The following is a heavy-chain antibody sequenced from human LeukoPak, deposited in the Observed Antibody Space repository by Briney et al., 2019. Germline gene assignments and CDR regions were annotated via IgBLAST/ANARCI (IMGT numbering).Heavy chain of an antibody. J-gene: IGHJ4*02. CDR1: AYTFTSYA. CDR2: INAGNGNT. D-gene: IGHD3-22*01. CDR3: ARASYYYDSSGGDY. V-gene: IGHV1-3*01. Sequence: ASVKVSCTASAYTFTSYALHWVRQAPGQRLERMGWINAGNGNTKYSQKFQGRVTITRDTSASTAYMELSSLRSEDTAVYYCARASYYYDSSGGDYWGQGTLVTVSS.